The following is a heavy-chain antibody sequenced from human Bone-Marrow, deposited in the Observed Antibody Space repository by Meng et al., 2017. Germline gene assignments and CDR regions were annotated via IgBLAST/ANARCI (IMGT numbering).Heavy chain of an antibody. CDR2: ISYDGNNK. CDR3: AREPTMLRGDWGYYFDY. Sequence: GESLKISCAASGFTFNKFAMHLVRQAPGEGLEWVALISYDGNNKYYGDSVKGRFTISRDNSENKLYLQLSSLRPDDTATYYCAREPTMLRGDWGYYFDYWGQGTLVTVSS. D-gene: IGHD3-10*01. CDR1: GFTFNKFA. J-gene: IGHJ4*02. V-gene: IGHV3-30*04.